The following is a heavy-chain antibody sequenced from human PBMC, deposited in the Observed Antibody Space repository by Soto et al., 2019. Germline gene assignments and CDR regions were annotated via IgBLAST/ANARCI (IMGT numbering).Heavy chain of an antibody. CDR2: TYYRSKWYN. CDR1: GDSVSSNSAA. D-gene: IGHD6-19*01. J-gene: IGHJ4*02. CDR3: ARGEAQVAVAGIDFDY. Sequence: QSQTLSLTCAISGDSVSSNSAAWNWIRQSTSRGLEWLGRTYYRSKWYNDYAVSVKSRITINPDTSKNQFSLQLNSVTPEDTAVYYCARGEAQVAVAGIDFDYWGQGTLVTVSS. V-gene: IGHV6-1*01.